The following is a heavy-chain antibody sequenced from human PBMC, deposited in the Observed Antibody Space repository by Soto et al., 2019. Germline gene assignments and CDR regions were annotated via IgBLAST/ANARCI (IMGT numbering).Heavy chain of an antibody. D-gene: IGHD3-9*01. CDR1: GFNFTYNA. CDR3: ARDWLRRDDILTPSWNGNL. Sequence: QEQLVESGGGVVRPGKSLRLSCEASGFNFTYNAMHWVRQAPGKGLEWVAVISFNGRKKFYARSVKGRFTISRDNSKNTRYLQINDLRPGDTAVYYCARDWLRRDDILTPSWNGNLWGQGTPVTAS. V-gene: IGHV3-30*04. CDR2: ISFNGRKK. J-gene: IGHJ2*01.